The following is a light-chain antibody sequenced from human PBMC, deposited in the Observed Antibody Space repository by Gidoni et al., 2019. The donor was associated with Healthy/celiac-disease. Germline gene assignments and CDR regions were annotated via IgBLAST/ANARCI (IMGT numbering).Light chain of an antibody. Sequence: EIVLTQSPATLSLSPGERATSSCRASPSVSSYLAWYQQKPGQAPRLLVYDASNRATGTPARFSGSVSATDFTLTSLRLEPNDSAVYYCQQRSNWPLTFGGGTKVEIK. CDR1: PSVSSY. CDR2: DAS. CDR3: QQRSNWPLT. J-gene: IGKJ4*01. V-gene: IGKV3-11*01.